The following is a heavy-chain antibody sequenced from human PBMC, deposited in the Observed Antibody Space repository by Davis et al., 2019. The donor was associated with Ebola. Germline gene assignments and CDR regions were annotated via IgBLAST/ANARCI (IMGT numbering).Heavy chain of an antibody. CDR2: IYSGDSDT. CDR3: ARQEALYGSIDN. Sequence: GESLKISCKGSGYSFTSYWIAWVRQMPGKGLEWLGIIYSGDSDTRYRPSFEGQVTISVDRSINTAYLQWSSLKASASAMYYCARQEALYGSIDNWGRGTLVTVSS. V-gene: IGHV5-51*01. J-gene: IGHJ4*02. CDR1: GYSFTSYW. D-gene: IGHD6-13*01.